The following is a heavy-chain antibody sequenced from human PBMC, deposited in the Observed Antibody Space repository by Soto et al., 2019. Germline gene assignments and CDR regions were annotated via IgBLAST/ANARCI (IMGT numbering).Heavy chain of an antibody. CDR1: VFTLSTFA. Sequence: PVGSLRLSCAASVFTLSTFAMTCVGQCPGKGLECVSGIVGSGDSYYADSVKGRFTISKDNSRNTLYLQMDSLRAEDTAVYFCAKDALYNDASWLTDRWGQGTHVTVSS. CDR3: AKDALYNDASWLTDR. V-gene: IGHV3-23*01. CDR2: IVGSGDS. D-gene: IGHD2-2*02. J-gene: IGHJ4*02.